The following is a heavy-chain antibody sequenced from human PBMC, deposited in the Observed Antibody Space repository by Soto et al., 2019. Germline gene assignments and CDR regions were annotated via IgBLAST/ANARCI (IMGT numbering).Heavy chain of an antibody. Sequence: QVQLVQSGAEVKKPGSSVKVSCKASGGTFSSYAISWVRQAPGQGLEWMGGIIPIFGTANYAQKFQGRVTLTADDSPSPAYMELSSLRSEDTAVYYCARDRVEWHSSSWPMAQLDYWGQGTLVTVSS. CDR1: GGTFSSYA. V-gene: IGHV1-69*12. CDR3: ARDRVEWHSSSWPMAQLDY. CDR2: IIPIFGTA. J-gene: IGHJ4*02. D-gene: IGHD6-13*01.